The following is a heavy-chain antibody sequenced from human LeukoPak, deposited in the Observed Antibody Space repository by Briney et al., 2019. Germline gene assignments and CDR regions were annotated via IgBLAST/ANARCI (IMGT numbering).Heavy chain of an antibody. D-gene: IGHD3-10*01. V-gene: IGHV3-30*18. CDR1: GFTFSSYD. Sequence: PGGSLRLSCAASGFTFSSYDMHWVRQAPGKGLEWVAAISYDGSDKYYADSVKGRFTISRDNSKNTLYLQMNSLRAEDTAVYYCAKGFVREGCNPPLDYWGQGTLVTVSS. CDR2: ISYDGSDK. J-gene: IGHJ4*02. CDR3: AKGFVREGCNPPLDY.